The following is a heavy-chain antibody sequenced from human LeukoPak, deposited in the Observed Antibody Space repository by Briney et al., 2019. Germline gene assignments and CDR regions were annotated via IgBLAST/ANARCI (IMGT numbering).Heavy chain of an antibody. Sequence: GGSLRLSCAASGFTFSSYAMHWVRQAPGKGLEWVAVISYDGSNKYYADSVKGRFTISRDNSKNTLYLQMNSLRAEDTAVYYCARDLETEDTAMVDYWGQGTLVTVSS. CDR1: GFTFSSYA. V-gene: IGHV3-30-3*01. D-gene: IGHD5-18*01. CDR3: ARDLETEDTAMVDY. J-gene: IGHJ4*02. CDR2: ISYDGSNK.